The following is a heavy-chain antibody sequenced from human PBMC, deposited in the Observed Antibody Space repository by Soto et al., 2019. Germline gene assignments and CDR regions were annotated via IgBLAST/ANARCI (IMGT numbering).Heavy chain of an antibody. CDR2: FDPEDGET. V-gene: IGHV1-24*01. CDR1: GYTLTELS. D-gene: IGHD1-7*01. J-gene: IGHJ5*02. CDR3: ATIYPRITGNTLRLYNWLDP. Sequence: ASVKVSCKVSGYTLTELSMHWVRQAPGKGLEWMGGFDPEDGETIYAQKFQGRVTMTEDTSTDTAYMELSSLRSEDTAVYYCATIYPRITGNTLRLYNWLDPWGQGTMVTVSS.